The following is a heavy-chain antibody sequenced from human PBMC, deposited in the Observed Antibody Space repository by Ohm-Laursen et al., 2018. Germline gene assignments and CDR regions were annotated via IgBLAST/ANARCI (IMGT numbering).Heavy chain of an antibody. J-gene: IGHJ6*02. CDR1: GYTFTSYD. Sequence: SVKVSCKASGYTFTSYDINWVRQATGQGLEWMGWMNPNSGNTGYAQKFQGRVTMTRNTSISTAYMELSSLRSEDTAVYYCARASSGSYQPLLLPIYYYYGMDVWGQGTTVTVSS. CDR3: ARASSGSYQPLLLPIYYYYGMDV. D-gene: IGHD1-26*01. CDR2: MNPNSGNT. V-gene: IGHV1-8*01.